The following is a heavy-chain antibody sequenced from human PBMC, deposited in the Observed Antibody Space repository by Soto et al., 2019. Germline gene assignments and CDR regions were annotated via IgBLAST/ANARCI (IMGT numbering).Heavy chain of an antibody. V-gene: IGHV3-53*01. D-gene: IGHD1-26*01. CDR1: GFTVSTNY. J-gene: IGHJ6*02. Sequence: EVQLVEFGGGLIQPGGSLRLSCAASGFTVSTNYMSWVRQAPGKGLEWLSVIYTGGTTYYADSVKGRFTISRDNSKNTLFLQMNSLTTDDTAVYYCAIRSGSHGWGQGTTVTVSS. CDR2: IYTGGTT. CDR3: AIRSGSHG.